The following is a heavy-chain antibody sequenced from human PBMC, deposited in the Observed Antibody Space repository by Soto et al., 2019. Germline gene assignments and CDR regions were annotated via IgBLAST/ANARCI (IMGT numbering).Heavy chain of an antibody. CDR3: ARQSRGGITDY. J-gene: IGHJ4*02. Sequence: EVQLLESGGDLVQPGGCLRLSCTVSGFIFSSYVMSWVRQAPGKGLEWVSDISGSGDNAYYADSVKGRFTNSRDNSKNTLYLQMNSLRAGDTAVYYCARQSRGGITDYWGQRTLVTVSS. V-gene: IGHV3-23*01. CDR2: ISGSGDNA. D-gene: IGHD3-16*01. CDR1: GFIFSSYV.